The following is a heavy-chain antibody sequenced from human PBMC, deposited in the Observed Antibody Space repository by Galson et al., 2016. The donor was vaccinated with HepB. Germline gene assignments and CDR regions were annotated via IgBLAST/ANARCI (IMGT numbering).Heavy chain of an antibody. V-gene: IGHV4-59*01. Sequence: ETLSLTCTVSGGSISSYYWSWLRQPPGKGLEXIGYIYYSGSTDYNPSLKSRVTISVDTSKNQFSLKLSSVTAADTAVYYCAREGRVREAACCGGDCSPGGYFDYWGQGTLVTVSS. CDR1: GGSISSYY. CDR2: IYYSGST. D-gene: IGHD2-21*02. CDR3: AREGRVREAACCGGDCSPGGYFDY. J-gene: IGHJ4*02.